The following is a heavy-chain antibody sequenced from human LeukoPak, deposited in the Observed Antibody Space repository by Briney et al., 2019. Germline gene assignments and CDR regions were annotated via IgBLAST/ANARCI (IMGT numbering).Heavy chain of an antibody. CDR2: IRSKANSYAT. CDR3: TRTPPYYGGNLYYFDY. J-gene: IGHJ4*02. V-gene: IGHV3-73*01. CDR1: GFTFSGSA. Sequence: PGGSLKLSCAASGFTFSGSAMHWVRQASGKGLEWVGRIRSKANSYATAYAASVKGRFTISRDDSKNTAYLQMNSLKTEDTAVYYCTRTPPYYGGNLYYFDYWGQGTLVTVSS. D-gene: IGHD4-23*01.